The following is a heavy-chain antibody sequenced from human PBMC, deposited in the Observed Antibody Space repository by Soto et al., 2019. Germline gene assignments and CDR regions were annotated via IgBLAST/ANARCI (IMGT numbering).Heavy chain of an antibody. Sequence: SETLSLTCTVSGGTVSGYYWSWIRQSPGKGLEWIGFIYYSGSTRYKPSLKSRVIISVDTSKNQFSLKVNSATAADTAVYYCARHSNRNYGLYYFDYWGLGALVTVSS. V-gene: IGHV4-59*08. D-gene: IGHD4-4*01. CDR2: IYYSGST. CDR3: ARHSNRNYGLYYFDY. J-gene: IGHJ4*02. CDR1: GGTVSGYY.